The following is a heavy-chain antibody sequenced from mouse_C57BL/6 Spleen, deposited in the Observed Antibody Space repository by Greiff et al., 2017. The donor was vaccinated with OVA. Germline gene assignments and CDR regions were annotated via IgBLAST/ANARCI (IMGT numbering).Heavy chain of an antibody. Sequence: QVQLQQPGAELVKPGASVKLSCKASGYTFTSYWMHWVKQRPGQGLEWIGMIHPNSGSTNYNEKFKSKATLTVDKSSSTAYMQLSSLTSEDSAVYYCARLGTVDWYFDVWGTGTTVTVSS. CDR3: ARLGTVDWYFDV. V-gene: IGHV1-64*01. J-gene: IGHJ1*03. CDR2: IHPNSGST. D-gene: IGHD1-1*01. CDR1: GYTFTSYW.